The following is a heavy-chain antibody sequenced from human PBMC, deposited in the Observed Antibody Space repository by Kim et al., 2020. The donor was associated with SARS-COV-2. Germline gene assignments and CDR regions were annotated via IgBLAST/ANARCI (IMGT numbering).Heavy chain of an antibody. J-gene: IGHJ4*02. Sequence: GGSLRLSCVGSGFSFSNFGFHWVRQVPGKGLEWVAFISYDGTLKKYADSVKGRFTISRDRSKNTLFLQVNSLRLEDTGVYHCARAYDLVTGIDYWGQGALVTVSS. D-gene: IGHD3-9*01. CDR1: GFSFSNFG. CDR2: ISYDGTLK. CDR3: ARAYDLVTGIDY. V-gene: IGHV3-30-3*01.